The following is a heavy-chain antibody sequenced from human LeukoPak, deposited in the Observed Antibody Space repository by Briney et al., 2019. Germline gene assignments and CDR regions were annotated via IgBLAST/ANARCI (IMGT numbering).Heavy chain of an antibody. CDR2: ISAYNGNT. V-gene: IGHV1-18*04. Sequence: GASVKVSCKASGYSFTSHYMHWVRQAPGQGLEWMGWISAYNGNTNYAQKLQGRVTMTTDTSTSTAYMELRSLRSDDTAVYYCARGVTVVTPTLTYFDYWGQGTLVTVST. CDR3: ARGVTVVTPTLTYFDY. D-gene: IGHD4-23*01. J-gene: IGHJ4*02. CDR1: GYSFTSHY.